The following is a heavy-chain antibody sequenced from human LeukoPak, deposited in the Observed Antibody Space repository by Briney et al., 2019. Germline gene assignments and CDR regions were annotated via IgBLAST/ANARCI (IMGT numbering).Heavy chain of an antibody. J-gene: IGHJ4*02. D-gene: IGHD6-6*01. CDR2: ISGSGGST. CDR1: GFTFSSYA. Sequence: PGGSLRLSCAASGFTFSSYAMSWVRQAPGKWLEWVSAISGSGGSTYYADSVKGRFTISRDNSKNTLYLQMNSLRAEDTAVYYCAKFGSIAARLTCFDYWGQGTLVTVSS. V-gene: IGHV3-23*01. CDR3: AKFGSIAARLTCFDY.